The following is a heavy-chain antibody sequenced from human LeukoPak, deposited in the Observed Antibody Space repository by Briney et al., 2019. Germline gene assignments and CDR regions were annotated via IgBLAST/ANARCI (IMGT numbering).Heavy chain of an antibody. CDR3: ARCVVVVPAASWFDP. CDR2: IYYSGST. J-gene: IGHJ5*02. Sequence: ASETLSLTCTVSGGSISSYYWSWIRQPPGKGLEWIGYIYYSGSTNYNPSLKSRVTISVDTSKNQFSLKLSSVTAADTAVYYCARCVVVVPAASWFDPWGQGTLVTVSS. V-gene: IGHV4-59*01. CDR1: GGSISSYY. D-gene: IGHD2-2*01.